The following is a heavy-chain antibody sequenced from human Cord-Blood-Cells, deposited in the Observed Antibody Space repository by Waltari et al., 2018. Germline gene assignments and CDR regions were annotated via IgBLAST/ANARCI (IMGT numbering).Heavy chain of an antibody. CDR1: GGSFSGCY. CDR3: ARVYSGYDFWSGYYDAFDI. V-gene: IGHV4-34*01. J-gene: IGHJ3*02. D-gene: IGHD3-3*01. Sequence: QVRLQQWGAGLLKPSATLSLTCAVNGGSFSGCYWGWNRQRPGQGLEWMGEINHSGSTNYNPSLKSRVTISVDTSKNQFSLKLSSVTAADTAVYYCARVYSGYDFWSGYYDAFDIWGQGTMVTVSS. CDR2: INHSGST.